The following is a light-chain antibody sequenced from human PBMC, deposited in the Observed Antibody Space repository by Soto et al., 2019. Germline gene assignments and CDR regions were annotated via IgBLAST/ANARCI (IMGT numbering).Light chain of an antibody. CDR2: KAS. V-gene: IGKV1-5*03. J-gene: IGKJ1*01. Sequence: DIQMTQSPSTLSASVGDRVTITCRASQSISTWLAWYQQKPGKAPKLLIYKASSLESGVPSTFSGSGSGTEFTLTISSLQPDDFATYYCQQYTSYWTFGQGTKVEIK. CDR3: QQYTSYWT. CDR1: QSISTW.